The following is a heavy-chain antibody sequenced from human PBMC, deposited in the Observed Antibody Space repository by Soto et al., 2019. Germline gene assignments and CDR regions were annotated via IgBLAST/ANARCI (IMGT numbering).Heavy chain of an antibody. Sequence: EVHLVESGGGLVQPGGSLRLSCAASGFTFSSYWMSWVRQAPGKGLEWLANIKGDGSQEKYVDSVKGRFTISRDNAKNSLFLQMNSLRDEDTAVYYWLRDNAGYWGLGTLVTVSS. D-gene: IGHD2-8*01. CDR3: LRDNAGY. CDR1: GFTFSSYW. J-gene: IGHJ4*02. V-gene: IGHV3-7*01. CDR2: IKGDGSQE.